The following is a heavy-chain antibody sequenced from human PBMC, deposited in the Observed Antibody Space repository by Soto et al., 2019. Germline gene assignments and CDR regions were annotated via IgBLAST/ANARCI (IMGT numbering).Heavy chain of an antibody. CDR2: IIPIFGTA. CDR1: GGTFSSYA. CDR3: ARVVPGEATWARGRGRPRKTPDYYHYWMDV. V-gene: IGHV1-69*13. D-gene: IGHD1-26*01. J-gene: IGHJ6*02. Sequence: GASVKGSFKASGGTFSSYAISWVRQAPGQGLEWMGGIIPIFGTANYAQKFQGRVTITADESTSTAYMELSSLRSEDTAVYYCARVVPGEATWARGRGRPRKTPDYYHYWMDVWGQGTTVTVSS.